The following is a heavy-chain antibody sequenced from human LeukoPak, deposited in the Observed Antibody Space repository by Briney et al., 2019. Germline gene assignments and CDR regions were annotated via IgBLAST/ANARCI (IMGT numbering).Heavy chain of an antibody. Sequence: ASVKVSCKASGYTFTGYYMHWVRQAPGQGPEWMGWINPHSGGTNYAQKFQGRVTMTRDTSISTAYMELSRLRSDDTAVYYCARLVDILTGYGDYWGQGTLVTVSS. J-gene: IGHJ4*02. CDR3: ARLVDILTGYGDY. D-gene: IGHD3-9*01. CDR1: GYTFTGYY. CDR2: INPHSGGT. V-gene: IGHV1-2*02.